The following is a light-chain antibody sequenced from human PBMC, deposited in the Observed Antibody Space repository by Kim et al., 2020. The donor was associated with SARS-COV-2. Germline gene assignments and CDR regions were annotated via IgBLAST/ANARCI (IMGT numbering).Light chain of an antibody. J-gene: IGLJ3*02. CDR3: QVWDSSSDYPV. V-gene: IGLV3-21*04. Sequence: SYELTQPHSVSVAPGKTARLTCGGNNIGSKSVYWYQQKLGQAPVLVIYYDSDRSSGNPGRFSGSNSGNTATLTISSVEAGDEADYYWQVWDSSSDYPVFGGGTQLTDL. CDR1: NIGSKS. CDR2: YDS.